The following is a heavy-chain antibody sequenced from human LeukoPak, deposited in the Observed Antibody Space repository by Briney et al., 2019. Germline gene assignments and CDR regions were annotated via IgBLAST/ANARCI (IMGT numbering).Heavy chain of an antibody. CDR2: ISGSSAST. Sequence: TGGSLRLSCAASGFTFSTNGMSWVRQAPGKGLEWVSAISGSSASTFYADSVKGRFTISRDNSKNTLYLQMNSLRAEDTAVYYCAKDFAPTAWGQGTLVTVSS. V-gene: IGHV3-23*01. CDR3: AKDFAPTA. CDR1: GFTFSTNG. J-gene: IGHJ5*02.